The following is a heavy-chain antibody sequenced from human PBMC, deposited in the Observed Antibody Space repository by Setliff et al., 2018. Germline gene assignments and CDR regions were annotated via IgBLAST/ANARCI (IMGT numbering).Heavy chain of an antibody. CDR1: DGSISNAY. J-gene: IGHJ3*01. CDR2: IYDTGST. Sequence: SETLSLTCTVSDGSISNAYWSWIRQSPGKGLEWIGYIYDTGSTNSDPSLKSRVTMSVDTSKNQVSLKMTSVTAADTAVYYCVRHGPTRTDSWFDSFDVWGQGTKVTVS. CDR3: VRHGPTRTDSWFDSFDV. D-gene: IGHD3-10*01. V-gene: IGHV4-59*08.